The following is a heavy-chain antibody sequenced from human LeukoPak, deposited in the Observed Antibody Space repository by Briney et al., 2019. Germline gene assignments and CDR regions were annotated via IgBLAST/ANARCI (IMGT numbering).Heavy chain of an antibody. D-gene: IGHD3-22*01. CDR2: IYTSGST. CDR3: ARYAPDSSGYYGGTGSSDAFDI. J-gene: IGHJ3*02. Sequence: PSETLSLTCTVSGGSISSYYWSWIRQPAGKGLEWIGRIYTSGSTNYNPSLKSRVTISVDTSKNQFSLKLSSVTAADTAVYYCARYAPDSSGYYGGTGSSDAFDIWGQGTMVTVSS. CDR1: GGSISSYY. V-gene: IGHV4-4*07.